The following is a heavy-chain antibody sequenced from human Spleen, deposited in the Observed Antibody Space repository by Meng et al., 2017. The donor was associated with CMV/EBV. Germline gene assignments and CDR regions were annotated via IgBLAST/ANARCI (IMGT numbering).Heavy chain of an antibody. J-gene: IGHJ5*02. CDR3: VRDIAGDGRYNWFDP. V-gene: IGHV4-39*07. D-gene: IGHD6-19*01. CDR2: IHYTGAR. CDR1: NGSFSSATGH. Sequence: SETLSLTCTVSNGSFSSATGHWSWIRQSPGWGLQWIAGIHYTGARYYNPSLASRATISVDTSKKQFSLRLSSVTAADTAMYYCVRDIAGDGRYNWFDPWGQGILVTVSS.